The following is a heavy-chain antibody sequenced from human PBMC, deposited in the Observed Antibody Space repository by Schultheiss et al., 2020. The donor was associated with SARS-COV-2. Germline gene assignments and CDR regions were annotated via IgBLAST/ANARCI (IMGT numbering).Heavy chain of an antibody. CDR3: ARDPSSGPDY. J-gene: IGHJ4*02. V-gene: IGHV3-74*01. CDR1: EFTFSSYW. Sequence: GGSLRLSCAASEFTFSSYWMHWVRQAPGKGLVWVSRINIEGSSTSYVDSVKGRFTISRDNAKNTLYLQMNSLRAEDTAVYYCARDPSSGPDYWGQGTLVTVSS. CDR2: INIEGSST. D-gene: IGHD3-22*01.